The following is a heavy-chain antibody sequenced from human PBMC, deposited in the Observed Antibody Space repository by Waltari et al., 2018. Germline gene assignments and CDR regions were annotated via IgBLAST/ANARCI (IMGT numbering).Heavy chain of an antibody. CDR2: LYRSGTT. CDR1: GASASNVY. Sequence: QVQLQESGPGLVKPSETLSLTCIVSGASASNVYWSWIRQPAGKGLEWIGRLYRSGTTNYSRSLRSRVTLSLDTSKNQFSLNLTSVIAADTAVYYCARESRAARIDSWGQGILVTVAS. V-gene: IGHV4-4*07. CDR3: ARESRAARIDS. J-gene: IGHJ4*02. D-gene: IGHD6-13*01.